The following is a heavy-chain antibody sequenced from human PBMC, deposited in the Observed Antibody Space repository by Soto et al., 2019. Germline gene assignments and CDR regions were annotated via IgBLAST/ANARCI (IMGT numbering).Heavy chain of an antibody. CDR2: ISGSGGST. V-gene: IGHV3-23*01. D-gene: IGHD3-10*01. CDR1: GFTFSSYA. Sequence: GGSLRLSCAASGFTFSSYAMSWVRQAPGKGLEWVSAISGSGGSTYYADSVKGRFTISRDNSKNTLYLQMNSLRAEDTAVYYCAKRAYGSGSHSSQFDPWGQGTLVTVSS. CDR3: AKRAYGSGSHSSQFDP. J-gene: IGHJ5*02.